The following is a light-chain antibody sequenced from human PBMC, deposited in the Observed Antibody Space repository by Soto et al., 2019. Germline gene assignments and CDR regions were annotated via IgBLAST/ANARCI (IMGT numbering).Light chain of an antibody. V-gene: IGKV1-5*01. CDR3: QQYNIYPWT. Sequence: DIQMTQSPSTLSASVGDRVTITCRASQSTNNRLAWYQQKAGTAPNLLISDASSLESGVPSRVSGSGSGTEFTLSISSLQPDDFASYYCQQYNIYPWTFGQGTKVESK. CDR1: QSTNNR. J-gene: IGKJ1*01. CDR2: DAS.